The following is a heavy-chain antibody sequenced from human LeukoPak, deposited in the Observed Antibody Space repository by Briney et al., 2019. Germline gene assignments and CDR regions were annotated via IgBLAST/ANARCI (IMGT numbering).Heavy chain of an antibody. Sequence: GGSLRLSCAASGFTFSSYAMSWVRQAPGKGLEWVSAISGSGGSTYYADSVKGRFTISRDNSKNTLYLQMNSLRAEDTAVYYCAKDRDGYNEGYYFDYWGQGTLVTVSS. J-gene: IGHJ4*02. CDR2: ISGSGGST. D-gene: IGHD5-24*01. CDR1: GFTFSSYA. V-gene: IGHV3-23*01. CDR3: AKDRDGYNEGYYFDY.